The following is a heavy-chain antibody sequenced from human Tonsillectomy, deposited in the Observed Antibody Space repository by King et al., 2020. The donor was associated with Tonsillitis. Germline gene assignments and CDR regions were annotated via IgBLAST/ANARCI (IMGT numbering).Heavy chain of an antibody. V-gene: IGHV3-30*18. CDR3: AKVTSPWSYYYYGMDV. CDR2: ISYDGSNK. CDR1: GFTFSSSG. J-gene: IGHJ6*02. Sequence: SVGCVVPPGRSLRLSCAASGFTFSSSGIHWVRQAPGKGLEWVAVISYDGSNKYYADSVKGRFTISRDNSKNPVYLQMNSLRAEDTAVYYCAKVTSPWSYYYYGMDVWGQGTTVTVSS. D-gene: IGHD3-3*01.